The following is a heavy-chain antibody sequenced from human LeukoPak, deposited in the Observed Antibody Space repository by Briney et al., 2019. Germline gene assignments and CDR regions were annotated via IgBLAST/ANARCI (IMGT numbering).Heavy chain of an antibody. J-gene: IGHJ4*02. V-gene: IGHV1-69*04. CDR2: IIPILGIA. Sequence: EASVKVSCKASGGTFSSYAISWVRQAPGQGLEWMGRIIPILGIANYAQKFQGRVTITADKSTSTAYMELSSLRSEDTAVYYCARAQHQLVRPPFDYGGQEPRVPASS. CDR1: GGTFSSYA. D-gene: IGHD6-13*01. CDR3: ARAQHQLVRPPFDY.